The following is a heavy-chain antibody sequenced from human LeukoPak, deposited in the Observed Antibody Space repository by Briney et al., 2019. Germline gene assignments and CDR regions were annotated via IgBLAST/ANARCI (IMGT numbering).Heavy chain of an antibody. CDR2: IYYSGST. CDR3: ARGPYYYDSKTFDY. V-gene: IGHV4-31*11. D-gene: IGHD3-22*01. CDR1: GGSFSGYY. Sequence: PSETLSLTCAVYGGSFSGYYWSWIRQHPEKGLEWIGYIYYSGSTYYNPSLKSRVTISVDTSKDQFSLKLSSVTAADTAVYYCARGPYYYDSKTFDYWGQGTLVTVSS. J-gene: IGHJ4*02.